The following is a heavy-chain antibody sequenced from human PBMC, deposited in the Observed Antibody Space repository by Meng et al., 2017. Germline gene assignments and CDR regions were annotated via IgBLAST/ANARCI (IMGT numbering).Heavy chain of an antibody. CDR3: ATVLVGAFDI. Sequence: GESLKISCAASGFTFSSYSMNWVRQAPGKGLEWVSSISSSSSYIYYADSVKGRFTISRDNAKNSLYLQMNSLRAEDTAVYYCATVLVGAFDIWGQGTMVTVSS. CDR2: ISSSSSYI. J-gene: IGHJ3*02. CDR1: GFTFSSYS. D-gene: IGHD1-26*01. V-gene: IGHV3-21*01.